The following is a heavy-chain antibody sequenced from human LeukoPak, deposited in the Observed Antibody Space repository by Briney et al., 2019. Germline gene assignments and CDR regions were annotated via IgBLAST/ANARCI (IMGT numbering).Heavy chain of an antibody. J-gene: IGHJ4*02. D-gene: IGHD6-13*01. V-gene: IGHV3-11*04. CDR2: ISSSGSTI. Sequence: GGSLRLSCAASGFTFSDYYMSWIRQAPGKGLEWVSDISSSGSTIYYADSVKGRFTISRDNAKSSLYLQMNSLRAEDTAVYYCAREPSYTSSWHTSCDYWGQGTLVTVSS. CDR3: AREPSYTSSWHTSCDY. CDR1: GFTFSDYY.